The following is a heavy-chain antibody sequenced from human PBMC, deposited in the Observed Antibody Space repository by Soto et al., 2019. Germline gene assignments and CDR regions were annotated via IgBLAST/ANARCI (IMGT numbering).Heavy chain of an antibody. Sequence: QVQLQESGPGLVKPSQTLSLTCTVSGGSISSGDYYWSWIRQPPGKGLEWIGYIYYSGTTYYNPSLKGRVTISVDTSKNQFSLKLSSVTAADTAVYHCARENGQQVLRTYYFDYWGQGTLVTVSS. CDR3: ARENGQQVLRTYYFDY. CDR1: GGSISSGDYY. J-gene: IGHJ4*02. V-gene: IGHV4-30-4*01. CDR2: IYYSGTT. D-gene: IGHD6-13*01.